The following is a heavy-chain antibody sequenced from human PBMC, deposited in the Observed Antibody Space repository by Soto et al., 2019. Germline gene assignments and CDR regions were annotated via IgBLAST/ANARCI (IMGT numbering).Heavy chain of an antibody. J-gene: IGHJ4*02. V-gene: IGHV3-21*03. D-gene: IGHD6-19*01. CDR1: GFSIKTYS. CDR2: ISSSGSHI. Sequence: EVQLVESGGGLVKPGGSLRLSCAASGFSIKTYSMNWIRQAPGKGLEWVSAISSSGSHIYYADAVKGRFTISRDNANNAVFLQMNSLRAEDIGVYYCTRDESASSSSWHDYWGQGTLVTVSS. CDR3: TRDESASSSSWHDY.